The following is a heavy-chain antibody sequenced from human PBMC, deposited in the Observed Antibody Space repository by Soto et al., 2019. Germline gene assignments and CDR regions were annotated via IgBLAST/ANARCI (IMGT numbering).Heavy chain of an antibody. CDR1: GFTFSSYA. Sequence: PGGSLRLSCAASGFTFSSYAMHWVRQAPGKGLEWVAVISYDGSNKYYADSVKGRFTISRDNSKNTLYLQMNSLRAEDTAVYYCAREGGYYDSSGRPFQHWGQGTLVTVSS. CDR2: ISYDGSNK. CDR3: AREGGYYDSSGRPFQH. D-gene: IGHD3-22*01. J-gene: IGHJ1*01. V-gene: IGHV3-30-3*01.